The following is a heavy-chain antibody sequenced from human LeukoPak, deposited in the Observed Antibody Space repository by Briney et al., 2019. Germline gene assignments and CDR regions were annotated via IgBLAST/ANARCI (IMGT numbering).Heavy chain of an antibody. J-gene: IGHJ4*02. D-gene: IGHD3-22*01. CDR3: ARVRPYYYDSKRSVFGY. Sequence: SETLSLTCAVYGGSFSGYYWSWIRQPPGKGLEWIGEINRSGSTNYNPSLKSRVTISVDTSKNQFSLKLSSVTAADTAVYYCARVRPYYYDSKRSVFGYWGQGTLVTVSS. CDR2: INRSGST. V-gene: IGHV4-34*01. CDR1: GGSFSGYY.